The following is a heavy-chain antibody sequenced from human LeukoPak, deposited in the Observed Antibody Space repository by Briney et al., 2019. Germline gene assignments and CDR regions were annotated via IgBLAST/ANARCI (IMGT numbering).Heavy chain of an antibody. Sequence: GGSLRLSCAASGFTFSSHWMKWVRQAPGKGPERVATIKYDGSEKYYVDSVKGLFTISRDNAKNSLYLQTDSLRVEDTAVYYCVRGSSGWKGGDYWGQGTLVTVSS. D-gene: IGHD6-19*01. CDR1: GFTFSSHW. J-gene: IGHJ4*02. CDR3: VRGSSGWKGGDY. CDR2: IKYDGSEK. V-gene: IGHV3-7*01.